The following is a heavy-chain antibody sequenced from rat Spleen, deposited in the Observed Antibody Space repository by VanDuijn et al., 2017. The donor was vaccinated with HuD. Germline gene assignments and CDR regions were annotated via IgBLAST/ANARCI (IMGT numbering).Heavy chain of an antibody. CDR2: INSAGST. D-gene: IGHD1-5*01. V-gene: IGHV3-3*01. CDR1: GYSITNSYR. CDR3: ARSEGVHYNLPFAD. Sequence: EVQLQESGPGLVKPSQSLSITCSVTGYSITNSYRWNWIRKLPGNKLDWMGYINSAGSTVYNPSLKSRISITRDTSKNQFFLQVNSVTAEDTATYYCARSEGVHYNLPFADWGQGTLVTVSS. J-gene: IGHJ3*01.